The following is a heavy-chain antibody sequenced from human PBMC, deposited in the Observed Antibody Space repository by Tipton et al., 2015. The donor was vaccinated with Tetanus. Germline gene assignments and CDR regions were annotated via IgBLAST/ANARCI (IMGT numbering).Heavy chain of an antibody. D-gene: IGHD2-2*01. Sequence: TLSLTCTVSGGSISSYYWSWIRQPPGKGLEWIGYIYYSGRTNYNPSLKSRVTISVDTSKNQFSLKLSSVTAADTAVYYCARGQLLSRDLFDPWGQGTLVTVSS. CDR3: ARGQLLSRDLFDP. V-gene: IGHV4-59*01. CDR1: GGSISSYY. J-gene: IGHJ5*02. CDR2: IYYSGRT.